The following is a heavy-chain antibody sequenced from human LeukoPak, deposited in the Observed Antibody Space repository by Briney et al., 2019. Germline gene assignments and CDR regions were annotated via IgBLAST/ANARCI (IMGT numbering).Heavy chain of an antibody. J-gene: IGHJ2*01. CDR3: ATSLLLVGYFDL. V-gene: IGHV1-24*01. CDR2: FDPEDGET. D-gene: IGHD2-15*01. Sequence: GASVKVSCKVSGYTLTELSMHRVRQAPGRGLEWMGGFDPEDGETIYAQKFQGRVTMTEDTSTDTAYMELSSLRSEDTAVYYCATSLLLVGYFDLWGRGTLVTVSS. CDR1: GYTLTELS.